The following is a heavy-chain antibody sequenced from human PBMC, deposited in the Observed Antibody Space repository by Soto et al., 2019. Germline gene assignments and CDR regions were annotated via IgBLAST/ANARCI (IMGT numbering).Heavy chain of an antibody. V-gene: IGHV1-69*11. D-gene: IGHD3-9*01. Sequence: QVQLVQSGAEVKKPGSSVKVSCKASGGTFSTYPISWVRQAPGHGLEWMGGIIPVLGTANYAQRFQDRVTITADESTSIPYTNLRSLRSEDTAFYYCAIGPSNHHPLTRYPAYYFDDWGQGTLVTVSS. J-gene: IGHJ4*02. CDR3: AIGPSNHHPLTRYPAYYFDD. CDR2: IIPVLGTA. CDR1: GGTFSTYP.